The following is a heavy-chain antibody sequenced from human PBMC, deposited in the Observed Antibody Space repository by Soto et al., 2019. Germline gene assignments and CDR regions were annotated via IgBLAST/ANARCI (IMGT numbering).Heavy chain of an antibody. J-gene: IGHJ2*01. D-gene: IGHD4-17*01. CDR3: ARVRESLRWANYWYFDL. Sequence: QVQLQESGPGLVKPSETLSLTCTVSGGSISSYYWSWIRQPPGKGLEWIGYIYYSGSTNYNPSLKSRVTISVDTSKNQFFLKLSSVTAADTAVYYCARVRESLRWANYWYFDLWGRGTLVTVSS. V-gene: IGHV4-59*01. CDR1: GGSISSYY. CDR2: IYYSGST.